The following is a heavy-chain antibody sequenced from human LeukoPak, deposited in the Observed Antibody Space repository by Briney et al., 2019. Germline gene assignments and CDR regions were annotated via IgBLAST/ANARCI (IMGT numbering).Heavy chain of an antibody. J-gene: IGHJ4*02. CDR1: GYSFTSYW. CDR3: ARRRYSNTWFDY. V-gene: IGHV5-10-1*01. CDR2: IDPSDSYT. Sequence: GESLKISCKGSGYSFTSYWIGWVRQMPGKGLEWMGRIDPSDSYTNYSPSFQGHVTISTDKSISTAYLQWSSLKASDTAIYYCARRRYSNTWFDYWGQGTLVTVSS. D-gene: IGHD6-13*01.